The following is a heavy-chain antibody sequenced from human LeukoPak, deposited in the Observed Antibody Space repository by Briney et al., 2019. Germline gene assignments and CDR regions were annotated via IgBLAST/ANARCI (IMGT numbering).Heavy chain of an antibody. D-gene: IGHD3-22*01. CDR1: GFTFSNYE. Sequence: GGSLRLSCAASGFTFSNYEVNWVRQAPGKGLEWVSYISSSGSTIYYADSVKGRFTISRDNGKNSLYLQMNSLRAEDTAVYYCARAVDSLIVVVRPFDYWGQRTLVTVSS. V-gene: IGHV3-48*03. CDR2: ISSSGSTI. CDR3: ARAVDSLIVVVRPFDY. J-gene: IGHJ4*02.